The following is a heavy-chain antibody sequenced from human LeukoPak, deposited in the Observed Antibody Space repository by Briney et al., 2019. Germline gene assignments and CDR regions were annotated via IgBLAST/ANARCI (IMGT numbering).Heavy chain of an antibody. Sequence: GGSLRLSCAASGFTFDDYAMLWVRQAPGKGLEWVSGISWNSGSIGYADSVKGRFTISRDNAKNSLYLQMNSLRAEDTALYYCAKALFGVVINYYFDYWGQGTLVTVSS. CDR3: AKALFGVVINYYFDY. J-gene: IGHJ4*02. V-gene: IGHV3-9*01. CDR2: ISWNSGSI. D-gene: IGHD3-3*01. CDR1: GFTFDDYA.